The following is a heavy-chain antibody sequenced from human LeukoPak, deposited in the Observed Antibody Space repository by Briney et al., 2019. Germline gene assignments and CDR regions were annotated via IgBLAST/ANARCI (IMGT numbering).Heavy chain of an antibody. J-gene: IGHJ3*02. CDR1: GGTFSSYA. D-gene: IGHD6-13*01. V-gene: IGHV1-69*13. CDR3: ARVYHSCSSCPDAFDI. CDR2: IIPIFGTA. Sequence: ASVKVSCKASGGTFSSYAISWVRQAPGQGLEWMGGIIPIFGTANYAQKFQGRVTITADESTSTAYMELSSLRSEDTAVYYCARVYHSCSSCPDAFDIWGQGTMATVSS.